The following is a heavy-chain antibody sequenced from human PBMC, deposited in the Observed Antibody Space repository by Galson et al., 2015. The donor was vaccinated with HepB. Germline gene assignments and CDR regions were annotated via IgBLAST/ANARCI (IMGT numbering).Heavy chain of an antibody. CDR1: GYTFTSYA. CDR3: ARDKWVYDFWSGYYTPIPTEYYYYGMDV. J-gene: IGHJ6*02. D-gene: IGHD3-3*01. CDR2: INAGNGNT. V-gene: IGHV1-3*01. Sequence: SVKVSCKPSGYTFTSYAMHWVRQASGQRLEWMGWINAGNGNTKYSQKFQGRVTITRDTSASTAYMELSSLRSEDTAVYYCARDKWVYDFWSGYYTPIPTEYYYYGMDVWGQGTTVTVSS.